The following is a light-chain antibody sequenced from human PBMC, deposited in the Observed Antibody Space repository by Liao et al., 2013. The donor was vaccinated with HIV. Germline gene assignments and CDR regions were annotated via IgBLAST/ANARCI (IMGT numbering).Light chain of an antibody. J-gene: IGLJ1*01. Sequence: SYELTQPPSVSVAPGKTARITCGGNNIGSKSVHWYQQKPGQSPVLVIYQDSKRPSGIPERFSGSNSGNTATLTISGTQAMDEADYYCQAWDSSIVVFGTGTKVTVL. V-gene: IGLV3-21*01. CDR1: NIGSKS. CDR2: QDS. CDR3: QAWDSSIVV.